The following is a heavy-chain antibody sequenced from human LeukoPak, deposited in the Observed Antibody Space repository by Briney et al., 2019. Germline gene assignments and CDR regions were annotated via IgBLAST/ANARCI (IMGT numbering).Heavy chain of an antibody. CDR1: GGSFSGYY. CDR2: INHSGST. CDR3: ARSWNIVVVPAAIFRFDP. D-gene: IGHD2-2*01. Sequence: SETLSLTCAVSGGSFSGYYWSWIRQPPGKGLEWIGEINHSGSTNYNPGLKSRVTISVDTSKNQFSLKLSSVTAADTAVYYCARSWNIVVVPAAIFRFDPWGQGTLVTVSS. V-gene: IGHV4-34*01. J-gene: IGHJ5*02.